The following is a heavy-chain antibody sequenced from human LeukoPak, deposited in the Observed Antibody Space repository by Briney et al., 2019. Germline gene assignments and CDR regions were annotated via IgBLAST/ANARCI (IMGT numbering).Heavy chain of an antibody. CDR3: ASRVVVVIIDAFDI. D-gene: IGHD3-22*01. Sequence: SEPLSLTCAVSGGSISSSNWWGWVRQPPGKGREWIGEIYHSGSTNYNPSLKSRVTISVDKSKNQFSLKLSSVTAADTAVYYCASRVVVVIIDAFDIWGQGTMVTVSS. V-gene: IGHV4-4*02. CDR1: GGSISSSNW. CDR2: IYHSGST. J-gene: IGHJ3*02.